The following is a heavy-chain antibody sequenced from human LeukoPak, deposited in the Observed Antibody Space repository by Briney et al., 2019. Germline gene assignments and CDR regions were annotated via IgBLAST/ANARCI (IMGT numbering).Heavy chain of an antibody. Sequence: SGGSLRLSCAASGFTFSDYYMSWIRQAPGKGLEWVSYISSSGSTIYYADSVKGRFTISRDNAKNSLYLQMNSLRAEDTAVYYYANGALRLYYIDVWGKGTTVTVSS. J-gene: IGHJ6*03. CDR2: ISSSGSTI. CDR1: GFTFSDYY. CDR3: ANGALRLYYIDV. V-gene: IGHV3-11*04. D-gene: IGHD2-8*01.